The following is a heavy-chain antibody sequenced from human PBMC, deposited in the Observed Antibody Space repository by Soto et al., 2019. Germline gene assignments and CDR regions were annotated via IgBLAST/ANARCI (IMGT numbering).Heavy chain of an antibody. CDR3: AKVMDIVVVVAVPPYYFDY. CDR2: ISGSGGST. Sequence: EVQLLESGGGLVQPGGSLRLSCAASGFTFSSYAMSWVRQAPGKGLEWVSAISGSGGSTYYADSVKGRFTISRDNSKNTPYLQMNSLRAEDTAVYYCAKVMDIVVVVAVPPYYFDYWGLGTLVTVSS. J-gene: IGHJ4*02. D-gene: IGHD2-15*01. V-gene: IGHV3-23*01. CDR1: GFTFSSYA.